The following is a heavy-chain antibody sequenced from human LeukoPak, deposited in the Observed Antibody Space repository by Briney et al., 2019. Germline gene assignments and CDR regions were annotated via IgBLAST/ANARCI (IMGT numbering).Heavy chain of an antibody. CDR3: ARTTEGGYSYGSFYYYMDV. J-gene: IGHJ6*03. Sequence: KPSETLSLTCSVSRGSIISSSYYWGWLRQPPGKGLEWIGSIYYSGTTYYNSSLKSRVTISVDTSKNQFSLKLSSVTAADTAVYYCARTTEGGYSYGSFYYYMDVWGKGATVTISS. D-gene: IGHD5-18*01. CDR1: RGSIISSSYY. CDR2: IYYSGTT. V-gene: IGHV4-39*07.